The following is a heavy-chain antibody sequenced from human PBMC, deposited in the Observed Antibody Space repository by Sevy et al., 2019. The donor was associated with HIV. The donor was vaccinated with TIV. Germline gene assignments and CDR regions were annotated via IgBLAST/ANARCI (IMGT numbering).Heavy chain of an antibody. CDR3: ARAVYSSGWYSSRFAYFDY. J-gene: IGHJ4*02. CDR1: GFTFSSYW. D-gene: IGHD6-19*01. Sequence: GGSLRLSCAASGFTFSSYWMSWVRQAPGKGLEWVVNIKQDGSEKYYVDSVKGRFTISRDNAKNSLYLQMNSLRAEDTAVYYCARAVYSSGWYSSRFAYFDYWGQGTLVTVSS. V-gene: IGHV3-7*03. CDR2: IKQDGSEK.